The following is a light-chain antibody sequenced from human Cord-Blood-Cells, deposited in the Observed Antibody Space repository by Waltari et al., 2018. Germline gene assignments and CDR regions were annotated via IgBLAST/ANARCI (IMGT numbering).Light chain of an antibody. Sequence: QSALTQPASVSGSPGQSITISCPGNSSDVGGYNYVSWYQQHPGKAPKLMIYDVGNRPSGVSNRFSGSKSGNTASLTISGLQAEDEADYYCSSYTSSSTWVFGGGTKLTVL. CDR1: SSDVGGYNY. V-gene: IGLV2-14*03. CDR3: SSYTSSSTWV. CDR2: DVG. J-gene: IGLJ3*02.